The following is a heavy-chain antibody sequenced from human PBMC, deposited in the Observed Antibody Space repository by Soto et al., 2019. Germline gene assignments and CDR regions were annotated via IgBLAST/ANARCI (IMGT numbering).Heavy chain of an antibody. CDR3: ARGRLVPAVNFDY. V-gene: IGHV4-30-2*01. D-gene: IGHD2-2*01. CDR2: IYHSGTS. J-gene: IGHJ4*02. Sequence: SETLSLTCAVSGDSISSGGFSWSWIRQPPGKGLEWIGYIYHSGTSFYNPSLKSRVTISVDGSKNQFSLKVNFVTAADTVVYYCARGRLVPAVNFDYWGLGTLVTVSS. CDR1: GDSISSGGFS.